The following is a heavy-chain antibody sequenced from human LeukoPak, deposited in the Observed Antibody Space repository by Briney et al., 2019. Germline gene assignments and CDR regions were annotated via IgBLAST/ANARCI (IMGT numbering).Heavy chain of an antibody. CDR1: GYTFISYG. CDR2: ISAYNGNT. Sequence: ASVKVSCKASGYTFISYGISWVRQAPGQGLEWMGWISAYNGNTNYAQKLQGRVTMTRDTSTSTAYMEQRSLRSDDTAVYYCARDFSSGWDLFDYWGQGNLVTVSS. J-gene: IGHJ4*02. CDR3: ARDFSSGWDLFDY. V-gene: IGHV1-18*01. D-gene: IGHD1-26*01.